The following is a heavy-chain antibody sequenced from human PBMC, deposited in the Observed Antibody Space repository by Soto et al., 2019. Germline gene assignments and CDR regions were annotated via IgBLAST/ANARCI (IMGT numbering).Heavy chain of an antibody. CDR1: GFTFSSYA. J-gene: IGHJ6*02. V-gene: IGHV3-30-3*01. Sequence: QVQLVESGGGVVQPGRSLRLSCAASGFTFSSYAMHWVRQAPGKGLEWVAVISYDGSNKYYADSVKGRFTISRDNSKNTLSLQMNSLRAEDTAVYYCARDPASMVRGVISAGMDVWGRGTTVTVSS. D-gene: IGHD3-10*01. CDR3: ARDPASMVRGVISAGMDV. CDR2: ISYDGSNK.